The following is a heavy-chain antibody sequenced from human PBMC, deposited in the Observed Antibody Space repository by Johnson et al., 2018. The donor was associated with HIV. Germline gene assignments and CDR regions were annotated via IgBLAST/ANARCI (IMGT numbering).Heavy chain of an antibody. V-gene: IGHV3-30*18. D-gene: IGHD6-19*01. J-gene: IGHJ3*02. CDR1: GFTFSSYG. CDR2: ISYDGSNK. CDR3: AKVNRMEQWLAGGGAFDI. Sequence: QEKLVESGGGVVQPGRSLRLSCAASGFTFSSYGMHWVRQAPGKGLEWVAVISYDGSNKYYADSVKGRFTISRDNSKNTLYLQMNSLRAEDTAVYYCAKVNRMEQWLAGGGAFDIWGQGTMVTVSS.